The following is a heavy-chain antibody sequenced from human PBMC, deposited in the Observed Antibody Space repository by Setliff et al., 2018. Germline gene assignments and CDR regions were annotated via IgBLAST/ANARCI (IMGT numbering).Heavy chain of an antibody. CDR2: TYYGGNT. J-gene: IGHJ4*02. CDR3: ARASVVHAIAVGY. V-gene: IGHV4-39*01. CDR1: GASISGNSYY. D-gene: IGHD2-8*02. Sequence: SETLSLTCTVSGASISGNSYYWGWIRQPPGKGLEWIASTYYGGNTYYNPSLKSRVTMSVDTSKNQFSLNLTSVTAADTAVYYCARASVVHAIAVGYWGQGTLVTVSS.